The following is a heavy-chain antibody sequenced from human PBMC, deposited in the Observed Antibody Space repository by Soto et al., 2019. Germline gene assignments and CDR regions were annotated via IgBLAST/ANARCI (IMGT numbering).Heavy chain of an antibody. V-gene: IGHV3-23*01. CDR1: RFSFSSYA. CDR2: ISGSGGST. Sequence: PGGSLRLSCAASRFSFSSYAMNWVRQAPGKGLEWVSLISGSGGSTYYADSVKGRFTISRDNSKNTLYLQMNSLRAEDTAIYYCAKVGPETAGPLKSHGLDVWGQGTTVTVSS. CDR3: AKVGPETAGPLKSHGLDV. J-gene: IGHJ6*02. D-gene: IGHD6-13*01.